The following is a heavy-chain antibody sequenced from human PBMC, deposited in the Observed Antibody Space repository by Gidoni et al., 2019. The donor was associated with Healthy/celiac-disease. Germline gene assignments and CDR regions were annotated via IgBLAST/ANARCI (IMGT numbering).Heavy chain of an antibody. D-gene: IGHD4-17*01. CDR1: GFTFSSYS. Sequence: EVQLVESGGGLVQPGGSLRLSCAASGFTFSSYSMNWVRQAPGKGLEWVSYISSSSSTIYYADSVKGRFTISRDNAKNSLYLQMNSLRDEDTAVYYCARGIRAMTTVTTASDYWGQGTLVTVSS. J-gene: IGHJ4*02. CDR3: ARGIRAMTTVTTASDY. CDR2: ISSSSSTI. V-gene: IGHV3-48*02.